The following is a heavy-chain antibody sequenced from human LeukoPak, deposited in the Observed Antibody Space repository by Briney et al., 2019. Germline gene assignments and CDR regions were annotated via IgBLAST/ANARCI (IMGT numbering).Heavy chain of an antibody. Sequence: GGSLRLSCTASGFTFSNYGMMWVRQAPGKGLEWVANINEDGSEKYYADSVEGRFTISRDNAKNSLDLQMNSLRAEDTAVYYCARDLGATMTYDAFDMWGQGTMVTVSS. D-gene: IGHD3-16*01. V-gene: IGHV3-7*01. CDR2: INEDGSEK. CDR1: GFTFSNYG. CDR3: ARDLGATMTYDAFDM. J-gene: IGHJ3*02.